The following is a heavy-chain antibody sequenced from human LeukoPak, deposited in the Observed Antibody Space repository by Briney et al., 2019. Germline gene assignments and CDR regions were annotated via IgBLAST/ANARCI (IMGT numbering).Heavy chain of an antibody. Sequence: PSETLSLTCAVYGGSFSGYYWSWIRQPPGKGLEWIGEINHSGSTNYNPSLKSRATISVDTSKNQFSLKLSSVTAADTAVYYCARFTTMVPDYWGQGTLVTVSS. CDR3: ARFTTMVPDY. D-gene: IGHD3-10*01. CDR2: INHSGST. V-gene: IGHV4-34*01. J-gene: IGHJ4*02. CDR1: GGSFSGYY.